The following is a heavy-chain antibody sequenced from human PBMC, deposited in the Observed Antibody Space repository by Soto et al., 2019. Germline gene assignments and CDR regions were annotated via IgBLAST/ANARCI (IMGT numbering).Heavy chain of an antibody. V-gene: IGHV3-64D*06. CDR3: VKSRGGNNFDFFD. CDR1: GFTFSSYA. D-gene: IGHD5-12*01. CDR2: VRGNGDPP. J-gene: IGHJ4*02. Sequence: GGSLRLSCSASGFTFSSYAMHWVRQAPGKGLEYVSGVRGNGDPPFYADSVKGRFTISRDNSKNTLYLQMSSLSADDTAVYYCVKSRGGNNFDFFDWGQGALVTVSS.